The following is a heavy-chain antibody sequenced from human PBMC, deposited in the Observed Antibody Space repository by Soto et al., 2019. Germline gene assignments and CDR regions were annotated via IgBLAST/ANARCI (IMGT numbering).Heavy chain of an antibody. CDR3: ARDRDYYYYGMDV. D-gene: IGHD3-10*01. CDR2: VYYSGST. Sequence: SETLSLTCTVSGGSISSYYWSWIRQPPGKGLEWIGYVYYSGSTNYNPSLKSRVTISVDTSKNQFSLKLSSVTAADTAVYYCARDRDYYYYGMDVWGQGTTVTVSS. CDR1: GGSISSYY. J-gene: IGHJ6*02. V-gene: IGHV4-59*01.